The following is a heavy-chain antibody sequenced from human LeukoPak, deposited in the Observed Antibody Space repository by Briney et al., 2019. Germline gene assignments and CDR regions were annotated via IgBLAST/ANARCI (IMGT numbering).Heavy chain of an antibody. CDR3: AHRHTNTLIDD. Sequence: SGPTLVNPTQTLTLTCTFSGLSLSSSGEVVGWVRQPPEKAPEWLAFVYWDDDKRHSPSLRSRLTITKDTSKNQVVLTMTNMDPVDTATYFCAHRHTNTLIDDWGQGMLVTVSS. J-gene: IGHJ4*02. CDR1: GLSLSSSGEV. D-gene: IGHD2-8*01. V-gene: IGHV2-5*02. CDR2: VYWDDDK.